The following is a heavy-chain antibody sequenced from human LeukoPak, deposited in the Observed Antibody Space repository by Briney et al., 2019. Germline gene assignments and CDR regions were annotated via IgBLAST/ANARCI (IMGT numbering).Heavy chain of an antibody. CDR1: GGTFNNYA. V-gene: IGHV1-69*05. J-gene: IGHJ4*02. CDR2: IIPKFGTA. Sequence: SVKVSCKDSGGTFNNYAVSWLRQAPGQGVEWMGWIIPKFGTAKYAHKFQGRVKFTTEESTTTAYMEIYSLRPEDTALYKCVSDTPLLTPTKSFYLAYWGQGTLVTVSS. CDR3: VSDTPLLTPTKSFYLAY. D-gene: IGHD4-23*01.